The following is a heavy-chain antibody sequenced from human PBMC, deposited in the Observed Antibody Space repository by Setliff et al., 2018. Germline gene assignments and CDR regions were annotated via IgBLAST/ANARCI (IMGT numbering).Heavy chain of an antibody. CDR1: GFTFKTYE. V-gene: IGHV3-48*03. D-gene: IGHD2-15*01. CDR3: ARRLPYFGMDV. CDR2: THTDGITI. J-gene: IGHJ6*02. Sequence: GGSLRLSCEASGFTFKTYEMIWVRQAPGKGLEKVSKTHTDGITIYSDSVRGRFTIVRDSAKNSLQLQMTSLSAEDTAVYYCARRLPYFGMDVWGQGTTVTVSS.